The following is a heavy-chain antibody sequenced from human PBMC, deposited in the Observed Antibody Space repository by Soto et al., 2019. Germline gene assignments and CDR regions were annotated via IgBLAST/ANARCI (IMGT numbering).Heavy chain of an antibody. D-gene: IGHD6-13*01. V-gene: IGHV4-34*01. J-gene: IGHJ3*02. CDR1: VGSFSGYY. CDR2: INHSGST. Sequence: NPSETLSLTCAVYVGSFSGYYWSWIRQSPGKGLEWIGEINHSGSTNYNPSLKSRVTISVDTSKNQFSLKLNSVTAADTAVYYCARGLKLGSCWFGAFDIWGQGTMVTVSS. CDR3: ARGLKLGSCWFGAFDI.